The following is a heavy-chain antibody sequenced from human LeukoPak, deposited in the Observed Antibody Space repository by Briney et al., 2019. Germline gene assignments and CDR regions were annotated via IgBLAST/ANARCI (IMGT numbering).Heavy chain of an antibody. D-gene: IGHD3-22*01. CDR1: GYTFTGYY. V-gene: IGHV1-2*02. CDR3: ARDERYDSSGYPFDY. Sequence: ASVKVSCKASGYTFTGYYMHWVRQAPGQGLEWMGWINPNSGGTNYAQKFQGRITMTRDTSISTAYMELSRLRSDDTAVYYCARDERYDSSGYPFDYWGQGTLVTVSS. J-gene: IGHJ4*02. CDR2: INPNSGGT.